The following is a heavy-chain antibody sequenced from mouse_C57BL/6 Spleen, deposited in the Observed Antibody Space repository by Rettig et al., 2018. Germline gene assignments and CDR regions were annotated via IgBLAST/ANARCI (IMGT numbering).Heavy chain of an antibody. V-gene: IGHV3-6*01. J-gene: IGHJ2*01. Sequence: LKNQISITRDTSKNQFFLKLNSVTSEDTATYYCARAENWSLFDYWGQGTTLTVSS. D-gene: IGHD4-1*01. CDR3: ARAENWSLFDY.